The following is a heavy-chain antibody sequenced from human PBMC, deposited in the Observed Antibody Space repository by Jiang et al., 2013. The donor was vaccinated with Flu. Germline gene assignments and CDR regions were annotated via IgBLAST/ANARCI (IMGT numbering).Heavy chain of an antibody. D-gene: IGHD6-13*01. Sequence: QTLSLTCAISGDSVSSNSVAWNWIRQSPSRGLEWLGRTYYRSKWYNDYAVSVESRIIINPDTSKNQFYLQLNSVTPEDTAVYYCARVIQLGRGMDVWGQGTTVTVSS. CDR2: TYYRSKWYN. J-gene: IGHJ6*02. CDR3: ARVIQLGRGMDV. V-gene: IGHV6-1*01. CDR1: GDSVSSNSVA.